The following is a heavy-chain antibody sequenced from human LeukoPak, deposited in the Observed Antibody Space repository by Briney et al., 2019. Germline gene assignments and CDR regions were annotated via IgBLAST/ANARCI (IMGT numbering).Heavy chain of an antibody. CDR1: GGSFSGYY. V-gene: IGHV4-34*01. CDR3: ARAPMPRPGYYFDY. CDR2: INHSGST. D-gene: IGHD2-2*01. J-gene: IGHJ4*02. Sequence: SETLSLTCAVYGGSFSGYYWSWIRQPPGKGLEWVGEINHSGSTNYNPSLKSRVTISVDTSKNQFSLKLSSVTAADTAVYYGARAPMPRPGYYFDYWGQGTLVTVSS.